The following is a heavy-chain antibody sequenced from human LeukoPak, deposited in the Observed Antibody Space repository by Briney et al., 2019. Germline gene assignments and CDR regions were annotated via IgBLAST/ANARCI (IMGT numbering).Heavy chain of an antibody. J-gene: IGHJ6*04. CDR2: ISSSGSTI. CDR3: AELGITMIGGV. V-gene: IGHV3-48*04. D-gene: IGHD3-10*02. CDR1: GFTFSSYS. Sequence: GGSLRLSCAASGFTFSSYSMNSVRQASGKGLEWVSYISSSGSTIYYADSVKGRFTISRDNAKNSLYLQMNSLRAEDTAVYYCAELGITMIGGVWGKGTTVTISS.